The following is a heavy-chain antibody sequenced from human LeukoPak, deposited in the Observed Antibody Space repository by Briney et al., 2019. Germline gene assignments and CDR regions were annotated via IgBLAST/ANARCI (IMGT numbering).Heavy chain of an antibody. CDR2: IHIDGSRK. V-gene: IGHV3-74*01. CDR3: VRGSSDWNGMDV. J-gene: IGHJ6*02. Sequence: GGSLRLSCAAPGFTFSNHWMRWVRQVPGKGLVSVSRIHIDGSRKSYADSVKGRFTISRDNAKNTLYLQMNSLGVEDTAVYYCVRGSSDWNGMDVWGQGTTVTVSS. CDR1: GFTFSNHW. D-gene: IGHD6-19*01.